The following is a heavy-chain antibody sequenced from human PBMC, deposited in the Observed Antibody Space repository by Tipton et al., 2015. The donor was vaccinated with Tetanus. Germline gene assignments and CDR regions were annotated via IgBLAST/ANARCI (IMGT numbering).Heavy chain of an antibody. Sequence: TLSLTCTVSGGSISSSSYYWGWIRQPPGKGLEWVGSIYYSGSTYYNPSLKSRLTISVDTSKNQFSLKLSSVTAADTAVYYCARHVEQLAPYYYYYMDVWGEGTTVTVSS. J-gene: IGHJ6*03. CDR2: IYYSGST. CDR3: ARHVEQLAPYYYYYMDV. CDR1: GGSISSSSYY. V-gene: IGHV4-39*01. D-gene: IGHD6-6*01.